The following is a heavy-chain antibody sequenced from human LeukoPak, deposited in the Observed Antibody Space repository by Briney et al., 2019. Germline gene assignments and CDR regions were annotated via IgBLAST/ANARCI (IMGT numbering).Heavy chain of an antibody. D-gene: IGHD5-18*01. V-gene: IGHV4-34*01. CDR1: GGSFSGYY. CDR2: INHSGST. J-gene: IGHJ5*02. Sequence: KPSETLSLTCAVYGGSFSGYYWSWIRQPPGKGLEWIGEINHSGSTNYNPSLKSRVTIPVDTSKNQFSLKLSSVTAADTAVYYCARGSGDSGYSYGFGSYWFDPWGQGTLVTVSS. CDR3: ARGSGDSGYSYGFGSYWFDP.